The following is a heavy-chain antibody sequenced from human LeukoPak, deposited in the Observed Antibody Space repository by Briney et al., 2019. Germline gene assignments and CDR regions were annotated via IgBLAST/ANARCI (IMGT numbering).Heavy chain of an antibody. V-gene: IGHV3-30*18. CDR2: ISYDGSNK. D-gene: IGHD3-16*01. CDR1: GYTFTSNY. J-gene: IGHJ3*02. CDR3: AKEVRGDAFDI. Sequence: SCKAFGYTFTSNYMHWVRQAPGKGLEWVAVISYDGSNKDYADSVKGRFTISRDNTKNTPFLQMDSLRAEDTAVYYCAKEVRGDAFDIWGQGTMVTVSS.